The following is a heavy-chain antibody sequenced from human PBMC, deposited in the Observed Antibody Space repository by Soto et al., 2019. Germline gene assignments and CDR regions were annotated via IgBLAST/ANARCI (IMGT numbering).Heavy chain of an antibody. CDR2: IYYSGST. J-gene: IGHJ4*02. Sequence: QVQLQESGPGLVKPSQTLSLTCTVSGGSISSGGYYWSWIRQHPGKGLEWIGYIYYSGSTYYNPSVKSRVTISVDTCKNQFSLKLSSVTAGDTAVYYCARDDSSGWYYFDYWGQGTLVTVSS. CDR1: GGSISSGGYY. CDR3: ARDDSSGWYYFDY. V-gene: IGHV4-31*03. D-gene: IGHD6-19*01.